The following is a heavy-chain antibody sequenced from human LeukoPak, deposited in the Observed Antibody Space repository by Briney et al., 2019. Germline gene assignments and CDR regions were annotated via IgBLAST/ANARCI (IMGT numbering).Heavy chain of an antibody. D-gene: IGHD4-23*01. Sequence: GGSLRLSCVVSGFTFSSYWMSWVRQAPGKGLEWVANIKQDGGEIYYVDSVKGRFTISRDNAKNSLYLQMNSLRAEDTAVYYCARDGDTVLTRGYYYYMDVWGKGTTVTVSS. J-gene: IGHJ6*03. V-gene: IGHV3-7*01. CDR2: IKQDGGEI. CDR1: GFTFSSYW. CDR3: ARDGDTVLTRGYYYYMDV.